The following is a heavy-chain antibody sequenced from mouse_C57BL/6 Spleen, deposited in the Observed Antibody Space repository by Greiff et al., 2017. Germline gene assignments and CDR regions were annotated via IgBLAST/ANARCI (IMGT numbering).Heavy chain of an antibody. Sequence: VQLKESGPALVKPGASVKISCKASGYSFTDYNMNWVKQSNGKSLEWIGVINPNYGPTSYNQKFKGKATLTVDQSSSTAYMQLNSLTSEDSAVYYCATSNPAWFAYWGQGTLVTVSA. D-gene: IGHD2-5*01. CDR1: GYSFTDYN. J-gene: IGHJ3*01. V-gene: IGHV1-39*01. CDR2: INPNYGPT. CDR3: ATSNPAWFAY.